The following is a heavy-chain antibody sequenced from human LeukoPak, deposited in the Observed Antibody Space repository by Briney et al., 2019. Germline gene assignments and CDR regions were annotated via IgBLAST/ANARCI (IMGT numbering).Heavy chain of an antibody. CDR1: GFIFSTYG. CDR2: IYESGQTT. Sequence: GGSLRLSCGASGFIFSTYGMSWVRQAPEKGLEWVSGIYESGQTTHYADSVKGRFSISRDNSKNTLYLQMDSLRGEDTAIYYCAKDYRIGYSDHFDYWGQGALVTVSS. D-gene: IGHD2-21*01. V-gene: IGHV3-23*01. J-gene: IGHJ4*02. CDR3: AKDYRIGYSDHFDY.